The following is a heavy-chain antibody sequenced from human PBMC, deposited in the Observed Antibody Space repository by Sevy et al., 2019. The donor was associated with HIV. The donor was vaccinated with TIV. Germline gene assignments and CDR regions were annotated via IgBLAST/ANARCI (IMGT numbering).Heavy chain of an antibody. J-gene: IGHJ4*02. CDR1: GFTFSNAW. CDR2: IESKTDGGTT. Sequence: GGSLRLSCTASGFTFSNAWMTWVRQAPGKGLEWVGRIESKTDGGTTDYPAPVKGRFTISRDDSKNTLCLQMNSLKTEGTAVYFCTTEYPSGPLDYLGQGTLVTVSS. V-gene: IGHV3-15*04. CDR3: TTEYPSGPLDY.